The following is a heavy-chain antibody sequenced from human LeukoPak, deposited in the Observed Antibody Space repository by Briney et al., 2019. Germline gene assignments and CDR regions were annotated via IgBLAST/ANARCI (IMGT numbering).Heavy chain of an antibody. CDR3: ARRHHDFWSGYYSYGMDV. D-gene: IGHD3-3*01. CDR2: IWYDGSNK. Sequence: GGSLRLSCAASGFTFSSYGMHWVRQAPGKGLEWVAVIWYDGSNKYYADSVKGRFTTSRDNSKNTLYLQMNSLRAEDTAVYYCARRHHDFWSGYYSYGMDVWGQGTTVTVSS. V-gene: IGHV3-33*01. J-gene: IGHJ6*02. CDR1: GFTFSSYG.